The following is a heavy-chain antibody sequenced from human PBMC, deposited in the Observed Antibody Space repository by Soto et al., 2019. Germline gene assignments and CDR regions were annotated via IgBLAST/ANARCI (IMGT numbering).Heavy chain of an antibody. V-gene: IGHV4-59*08. J-gene: IGHJ4*02. CDR3: ARRSGSCFDY. CDR1: GGSISNYH. CDR2: IENSGST. Sequence: SETLSLTCNVSGGSISNYHWSWIRQPPGKGLEGIGYIENSGSTNYNPSLKSRVTISVETSKNQFSLKLSSVTAADTAVYYCARRSGSCFDYWGQGTLVTVSS. D-gene: IGHD7-27*01.